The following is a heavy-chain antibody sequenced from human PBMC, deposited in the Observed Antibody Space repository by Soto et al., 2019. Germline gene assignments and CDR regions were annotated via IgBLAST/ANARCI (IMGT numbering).Heavy chain of an antibody. D-gene: IGHD2-21*01. J-gene: IGHJ6*02. CDR2: IYWDDDK. Sequence: QITLKESGPTLVKPTQTLTLTCTFSGFSLSTSGVGVGWIRQPPGKALEWLALIYWDDDKRYSPSLKSRLTITKDTSKNQVVLTMTNMDPVDTATYYCAHRLGGDYYCGMDVWGQGTTVTVSS. V-gene: IGHV2-5*02. CDR1: GFSLSTSGVG. CDR3: AHRLGGDYYCGMDV.